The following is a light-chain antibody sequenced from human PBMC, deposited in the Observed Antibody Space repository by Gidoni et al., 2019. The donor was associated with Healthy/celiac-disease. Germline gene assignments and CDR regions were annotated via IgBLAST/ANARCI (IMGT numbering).Light chain of an antibody. CDR2: AAS. Sequence: QMTQSPSSLYDTVGERVTITCRASKSISSYLNWYQQKPGKAPTLLIYAASSLQSGVASRFIGSGSGTDFTLPISSLQPEDFATYYCQQSYSTPLTFGGGTKVEIK. CDR1: KSISSY. J-gene: IGKJ4*01. CDR3: QQSYSTPLT. V-gene: IGKV1-39*01.